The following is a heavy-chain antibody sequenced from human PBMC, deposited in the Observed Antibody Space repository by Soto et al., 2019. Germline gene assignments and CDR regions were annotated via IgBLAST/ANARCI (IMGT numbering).Heavy chain of an antibody. J-gene: IGHJ6*02. V-gene: IGHV1-69*01. CDR1: ASTFSSYA. CDR3: ARDRYGSGSNNGPYYYGMDV. Sequence: VKVSCKASASTFSSYASSWVRQAPGQRLEWMGGIIPIFGTANYAQKFQGRVTITADESTSRAYMELSSLRSEDTAVYYCARDRYGSGSNNGPYYYGMDVWGQGTTVTVSS. CDR2: IIPIFGTA. D-gene: IGHD3-10*01.